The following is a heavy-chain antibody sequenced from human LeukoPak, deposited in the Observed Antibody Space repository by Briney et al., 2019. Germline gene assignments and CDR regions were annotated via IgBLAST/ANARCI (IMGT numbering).Heavy chain of an antibody. Sequence: SETLSLTCTVSGGSISSYYWSWIRQPPGRGLEWIGYIYYSGSTNCNPSLKSRVTISVDTSKNQFSLKLSSVTAADTAVYYCARVAVYSGYDFDYWGQGTRVTVSS. V-gene: IGHV4-59*01. D-gene: IGHD5-12*01. CDR1: GGSISSYY. CDR2: IYYSGST. J-gene: IGHJ4*02. CDR3: ARVAVYSGYDFDY.